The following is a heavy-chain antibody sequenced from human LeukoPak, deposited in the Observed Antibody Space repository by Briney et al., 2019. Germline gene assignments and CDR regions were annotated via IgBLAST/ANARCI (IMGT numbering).Heavy chain of an antibody. D-gene: IGHD2-15*01. CDR2: ISWNSGSI. J-gene: IGHJ4*02. CDR1: GFTFDDYA. Sequence: GGSLRLSCAASGFTFDDYAMHWVRQGPGKGLEWVSGISWNSGSIGYADSVKGRFTISRDNAKNSLYLQMNSLRAEDTAVYYCARSAADFDYWGQGTLVTVSS. V-gene: IGHV3-9*01. CDR3: ARSAADFDY.